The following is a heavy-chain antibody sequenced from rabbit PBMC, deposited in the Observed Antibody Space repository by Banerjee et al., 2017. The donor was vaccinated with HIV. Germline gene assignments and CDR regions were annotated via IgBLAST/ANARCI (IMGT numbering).Heavy chain of an antibody. CDR2: IYTGSSGST. Sequence: QQQLEESGGGLVKPEGSLTLTCTASGFSFNSNRYMCWVRQAPGKGLEWIACIYTGSSGSTYYASWAKGRFTISKTSSTTVTLQMTSLTAADTATYFCARDSAYNNGYYFGLWGQGTLVTVS. CDR1: GFSFNSNRY. V-gene: IGHV1S45*01. D-gene: IGHD6-1*01. J-gene: IGHJ4*01. CDR3: ARDSAYNNGYYFGL.